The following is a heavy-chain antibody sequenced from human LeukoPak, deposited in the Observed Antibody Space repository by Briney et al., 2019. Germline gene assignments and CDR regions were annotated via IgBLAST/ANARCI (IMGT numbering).Heavy chain of an antibody. CDR1: GFAFSNSW. V-gene: IGHV3-7*01. CDR3: ASGNSFDY. J-gene: IGHJ4*02. CDR2: IKPDGTEK. D-gene: IGHD1-26*01. Sequence: TGGSLRLSCAVSGFAFSNSWMSWARQAPGKGLECVANIKPDGTEKYYVDSVKGRFTISRDNAKNSLYLQMNSLRAEDTAVYYCASGNSFDYWGQGTLVTVSS.